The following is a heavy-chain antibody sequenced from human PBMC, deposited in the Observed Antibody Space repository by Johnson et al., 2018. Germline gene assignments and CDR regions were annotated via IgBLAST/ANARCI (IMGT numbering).Heavy chain of an antibody. J-gene: IGHJ6*02. CDR2: ISSSSSYI. Sequence: VQLVESGGGLVKPGGSLRLSCAASGFTFSSYSMNWVRQAPGKGLEWVSSISSSSSYIYYADSVKGRFPISRDNAKNSLYLHMNSLRAEDTAVYYCARRGIVVVPAAIKSGMDVWGQGTTVTVSS. CDR3: ARRGIVVVPAAIKSGMDV. D-gene: IGHD2-2*01. V-gene: IGHV3-21*04. CDR1: GFTFSSYS.